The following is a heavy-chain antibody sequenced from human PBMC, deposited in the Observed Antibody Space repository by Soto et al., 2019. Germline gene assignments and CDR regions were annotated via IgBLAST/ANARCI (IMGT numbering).Heavy chain of an antibody. Sequence: SETLSLTCTVSGGSISSSSYYWGWIRQPPGKGLGWIGSMYYSGNTYYNPSLESRVTISVDTSKNQFSLKLSSVTAADTGVYFCARSSMRDYYCEYWGEGTLVTVSS. CDR3: ARSSMRDYYCEY. CDR1: GGSISSSSYY. V-gene: IGHV4-39*01. CDR2: MYYSGNT. D-gene: IGHD3-22*01. J-gene: IGHJ4*02.